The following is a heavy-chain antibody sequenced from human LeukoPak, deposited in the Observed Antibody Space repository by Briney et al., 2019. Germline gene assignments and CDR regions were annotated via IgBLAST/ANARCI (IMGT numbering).Heavy chain of an antibody. Sequence: PGGSLKLSCAASGFTFSAYSMSWVRQAPGKGLEWVSSVGGTGSHMFYADSVKGLFTISRDNAKNSLYLQMNSLRAEDTAVYYCAALSPYGSGTSRAHDYWGQGTLVTVSS. V-gene: IGHV3-21*01. D-gene: IGHD3-10*01. J-gene: IGHJ4*02. CDR2: VGGTGSHM. CDR3: AALSPYGSGTSRAHDY. CDR1: GFTFSAYS.